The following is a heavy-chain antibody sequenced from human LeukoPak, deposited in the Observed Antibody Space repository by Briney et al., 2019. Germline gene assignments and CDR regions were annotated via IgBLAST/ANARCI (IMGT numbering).Heavy chain of an antibody. CDR3: ARVDGYNPGRFDY. CDR2: IYYSGST. V-gene: IGHV4-59*01. J-gene: IGHJ4*02. Sequence: GSLRLSCAASGFTFSSYGMSWVRQAPGKGLEWIGYIYYSGSTNYNPSLKSQVTISVDTSKNQFSLKLSSVTAADTAVYYCARVDGYNPGRFDYWGQGTLVTVSS. D-gene: IGHD5-24*01. CDR1: GFTFSSYG.